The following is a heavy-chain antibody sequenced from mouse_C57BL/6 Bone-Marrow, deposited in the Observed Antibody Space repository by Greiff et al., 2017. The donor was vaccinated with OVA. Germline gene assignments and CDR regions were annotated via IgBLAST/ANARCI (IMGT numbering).Heavy chain of an antibody. J-gene: IGHJ1*03. CDR1: GYTFTSYW. D-gene: IGHD2-13*01. CDR3: EMETTDWYFGV. V-gene: IGHV1-74*01. CDR2: IHPSDSDT. Sequence: VQLQQPGAELVKPGASVKVSCKASGYTFTSYWMPWVKQRPGQGLEWIGRIHPSDSDTNYNQKFKGKATLTVDNASSTAYMQLSSLTSEDSAVYSCEMETTDWYFGVWGTRTPVTVSS.